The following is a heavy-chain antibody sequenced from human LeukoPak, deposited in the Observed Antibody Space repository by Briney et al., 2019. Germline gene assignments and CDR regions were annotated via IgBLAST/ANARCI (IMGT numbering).Heavy chain of an antibody. CDR1: GGTFSSYA. CDR3: ARDGNKMGSSYYYYYMDV. D-gene: IGHD6-6*01. Sequence: SVKVSCKASGGTFSSYAISWVRQAPGQGLEWMGGIIPIFGTANYAQKFQGRVTITTDESTSTAYMELSSLRSEDTAMYYCARDGNKMGSSYYYYYMDVWGKGTTVTVSS. CDR2: IIPIFGTA. V-gene: IGHV1-69*05. J-gene: IGHJ6*03.